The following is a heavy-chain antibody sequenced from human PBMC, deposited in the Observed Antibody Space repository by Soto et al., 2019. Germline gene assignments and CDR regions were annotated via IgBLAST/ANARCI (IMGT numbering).Heavy chain of an antibody. CDR3: AGSRYCSSTSCYGLDAFDI. Sequence: QVQLQESGPGLVKPSGTLSLTCAVSGGSISSSNWWSWVRQPPGKGLEWIGEIYHSGSTNYNPSPXSRVTISVDKXXNXFXLKLSSVTAADTAVYYCAGSRYCSSTSCYGLDAFDIWGQGTMVTVSS. CDR2: IYHSGST. CDR1: GGSISSSNW. J-gene: IGHJ3*02. V-gene: IGHV4-4*02. D-gene: IGHD2-2*01.